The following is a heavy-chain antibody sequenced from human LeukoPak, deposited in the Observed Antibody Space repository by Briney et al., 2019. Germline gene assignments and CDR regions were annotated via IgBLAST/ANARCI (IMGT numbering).Heavy chain of an antibody. CDR3: ARGHVGSWTLGL. Sequence: PGRSLRLSCAASGFTFSSYAMHWVRQAPGKGLEWVAVISYDGSNKYYADSVKGRFTISRDNSKNTLYLQMNSLRAEDTAVYYCARGHVGSWTLGLWGQGTLVTVSS. J-gene: IGHJ4*02. V-gene: IGHV3-30-3*01. D-gene: IGHD3/OR15-3a*01. CDR2: ISYDGSNK. CDR1: GFTFSSYA.